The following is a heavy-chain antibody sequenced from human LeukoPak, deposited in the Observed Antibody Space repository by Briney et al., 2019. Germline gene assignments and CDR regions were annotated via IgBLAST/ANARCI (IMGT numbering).Heavy chain of an antibody. V-gene: IGHV3-33*01. J-gene: IGHJ4*02. CDR3: AREDLGYCSSTSCYGLDY. CDR2: IWYDGSNK. Sequence: GGSLRLSCAASGFTFSSYGMHWVRQAPGKGLECVAVIWYDGSNKYYADSVKGRFTISRDNSKNTLYLQMNSLRAEDTAVYYCAREDLGYCSSTSCYGLDYWGQGTLVTVSS. D-gene: IGHD2-2*01. CDR1: GFTFSSYG.